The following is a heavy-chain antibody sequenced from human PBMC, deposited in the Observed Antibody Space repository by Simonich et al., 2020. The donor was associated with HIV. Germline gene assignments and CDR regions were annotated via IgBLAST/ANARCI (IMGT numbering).Heavy chain of an antibody. J-gene: IGHJ1*01. CDR3: ARLTAGGLGEYFQH. CDR2: INHSGST. CDR1: GGSFSGYY. Sequence: QVQLQQWGAGLLKPSETLSLTCAVYGGSFSGYYWSWIRQPPGKGLGWIGEINHSGSTNYTPSLKSRVTISVHTSKNQFSLKLSSVTAADTAVYYCARLTAGGLGEYFQHWGQGTLVTVSS. V-gene: IGHV4-34*01. D-gene: IGHD6-13*01.